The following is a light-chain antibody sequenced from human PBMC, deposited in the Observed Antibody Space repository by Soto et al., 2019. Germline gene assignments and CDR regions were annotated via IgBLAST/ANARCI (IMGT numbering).Light chain of an antibody. CDR1: QSLLHITGETF. Sequence: DVVMTQTPLSLSVAPGQPASISCKSSQSLLHITGETFLFWYLQKPGQSPQLLIYEVSTRVSGVPDRFSGSGSGTDFTLEISRVETDDVGIYSCMQSTQLPPTVGQGTRPESK. J-gene: IGKJ5*01. CDR2: EVS. CDR3: MQSTQLPPT. V-gene: IGKV2D-29*02.